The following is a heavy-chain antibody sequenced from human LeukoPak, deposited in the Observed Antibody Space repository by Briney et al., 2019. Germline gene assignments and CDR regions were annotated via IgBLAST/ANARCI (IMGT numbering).Heavy chain of an antibody. J-gene: IGHJ4*02. V-gene: IGHV3-48*03. CDR3: VRGGGLREYNEFYYFDS. D-gene: IGHD2/OR15-2a*01. Sequence: QPGGSLRLSCALSGFTSTNLEMSWVRQAPGKGLEWISYISSSGNFIFYADSVKGRFTFSRDNAKNSLYLQMSSLRDEDTALYYCVRGGGLREYNEFYYFDSWGQGTLVTVSS. CDR2: ISSSGNFI. CDR1: GFTSTNLE.